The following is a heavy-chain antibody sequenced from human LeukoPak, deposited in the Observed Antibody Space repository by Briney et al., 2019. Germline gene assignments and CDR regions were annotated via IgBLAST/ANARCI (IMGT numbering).Heavy chain of an antibody. CDR1: GYTFTSYD. CDR2: MNPNSGNT. CDR3: ARAPYCSGGSCYSDPYYGY. J-gene: IGHJ4*02. D-gene: IGHD2-15*01. Sequence: ASVKVSCKASGYTFTSYDINWVRQATGQGLEWMGWMNPNSGNTGYAQKFQGRVTMTRNTSISTAYMELSSLRSEDTAAYYCARAPYCSGGSCYSDPYYGYWGQGTLVTVSS. V-gene: IGHV1-8*01.